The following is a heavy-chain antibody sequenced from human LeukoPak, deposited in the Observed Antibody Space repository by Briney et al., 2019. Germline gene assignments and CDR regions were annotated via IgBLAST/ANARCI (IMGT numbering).Heavy chain of an antibody. CDR2: INPSGGST. J-gene: IGHJ4*02. CDR3: ARDSPGGYYSQPEGYFDY. CDR1: GYTFTSYY. Sequence: ASVKVSCRASGYTFTSYYMHWVRQAPGQGPEWMGIINPSGGSTSYTQKFQGRVTTTRDTSTSTVYMGLSSLRSEDTAVYYCARDSPGGYYSQPEGYFDYWGQGTLVTVSS. V-gene: IGHV1-46*01. D-gene: IGHD2/OR15-2a*01.